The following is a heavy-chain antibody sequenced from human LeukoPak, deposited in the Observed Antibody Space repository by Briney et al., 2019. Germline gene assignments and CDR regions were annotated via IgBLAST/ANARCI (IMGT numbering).Heavy chain of an antibody. CDR1: GFTFSNAW. CDR2: IKSKTDGWTT. D-gene: IGHD3-22*01. Sequence: GGSLRLSCAASGFTFSNAWMSWVRQAPGKGLEWVGRIKSKTDGWTTDYAAPVKGRFTISRDDSKNTLYLQMNSLKTEDTAVYYCTTGGVVVMSYWGQGTLVTVSS. CDR3: TTGGVVVMSY. J-gene: IGHJ4*02. V-gene: IGHV3-15*01.